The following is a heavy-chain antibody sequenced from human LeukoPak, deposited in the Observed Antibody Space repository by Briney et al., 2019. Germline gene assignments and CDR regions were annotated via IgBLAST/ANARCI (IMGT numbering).Heavy chain of an antibody. D-gene: IGHD3-22*01. J-gene: IGHJ1*01. CDR3: ARGSGYYYVYFQH. V-gene: IGHV4-34*01. Sequence: PSETLSLTCAVYGGSFSGYYWSWIRQPPGKGLEWIGEINHSGSTNYNPSLKSRVTISVDTSKNQFSLKLSSVTAADTAVYYCARGSGYYYVYFQHWGQGTLVTVSS. CDR2: INHSGST. CDR1: GGSFSGYY.